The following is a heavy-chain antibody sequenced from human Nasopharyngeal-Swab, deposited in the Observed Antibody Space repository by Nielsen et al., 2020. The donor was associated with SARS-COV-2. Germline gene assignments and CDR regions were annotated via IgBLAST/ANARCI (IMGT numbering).Heavy chain of an antibody. V-gene: IGHV1-69*04. CDR3: ARGDYRGTYYFDY. Sequence: SVKVSCKASFSNYANSWVRQAPGQGLEWMGRIIPILGITNYAQKFHDRVTITADKSTSTAYMELSGLRSEDTAVYYCARGDYRGTYYFDYWGQGTLVTVSP. D-gene: IGHD1-26*01. J-gene: IGHJ4*02. CDR1: FSNYA. CDR2: IIPILGIT.